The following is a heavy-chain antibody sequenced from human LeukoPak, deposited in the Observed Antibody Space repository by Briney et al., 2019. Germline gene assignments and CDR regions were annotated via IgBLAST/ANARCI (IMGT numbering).Heavy chain of an antibody. V-gene: IGHV3-21*01. J-gene: IGHJ3*02. CDR2: ISSSSSYI. Sequence: GGSLRLSCAASGFTFSSYSMNWVRRAPGKGLEWVSSISSSSSYIYYADSVKGRFTISRDNAKNSLYLQMNSLRAEDTAVYYCARDQWAYYYDSSGYPPPDAFDIWGQGTMVTVSS. CDR3: ARDQWAYYYDSSGYPPPDAFDI. CDR1: GFTFSSYS. D-gene: IGHD3-22*01.